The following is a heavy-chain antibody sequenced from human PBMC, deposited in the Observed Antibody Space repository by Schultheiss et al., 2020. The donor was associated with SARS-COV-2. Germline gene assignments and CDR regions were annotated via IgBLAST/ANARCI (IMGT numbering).Heavy chain of an antibody. CDR1: GYTFTSYY. J-gene: IGHJ6*02. D-gene: IGHD2-21*02. CDR3: ARGGTAWAYYYYGMDV. CDR2: INPSGGST. Sequence: ASVKVSCMASGYTFTSYYMHWVRQAPGQGLEWMGIINPSGGSTSYAQKFQGRVTMTTDTSTSTAYMELRSLRSDDTAVYYCARGGTAWAYYYYGMDVWGQGTTVTVSS. V-gene: IGHV1-46*01.